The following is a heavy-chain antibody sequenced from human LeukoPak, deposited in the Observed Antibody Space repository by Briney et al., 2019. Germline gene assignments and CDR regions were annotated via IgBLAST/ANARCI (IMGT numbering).Heavy chain of an antibody. D-gene: IGHD4-23*01. CDR1: GFTFSSYG. V-gene: IGHV3-30*02. J-gene: IGHJ4*02. CDR3: ANGDYGGPKPGFDY. Sequence: TGGSLRLSCAASGFTFSSYGMHWVRQAPGKGLEWVAFIRYDGSNKYYADSVRGRFTISRDNSKNTLHLQMNSLRAEDTAVYYCANGDYGGPKPGFDYWGQGTLVTVSS. CDR2: IRYDGSNK.